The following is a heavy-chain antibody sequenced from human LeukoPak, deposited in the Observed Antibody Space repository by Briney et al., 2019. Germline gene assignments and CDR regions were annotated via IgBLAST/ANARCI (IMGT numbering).Heavy chain of an antibody. J-gene: IGHJ4*02. V-gene: IGHV3-23*01. CDR1: GFTFSSYG. CDR3: AKIIDSAGISY. Sequence: GGSLRLSCAASGFTFSSYGMSWVRQAPGKGLEWVSAISGSGGSSYYADSVKGRFTISRDNSKNTLSLQMNNLRAEDTAAYFCAKIIDSAGISYCGQGTLVTVSS. D-gene: IGHD6-13*01. CDR2: ISGSGGSS.